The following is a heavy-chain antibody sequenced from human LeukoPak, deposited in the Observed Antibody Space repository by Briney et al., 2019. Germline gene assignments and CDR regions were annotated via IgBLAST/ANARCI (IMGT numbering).Heavy chain of an antibody. V-gene: IGHV4-59*01. CDR1: GGSISSYY. CDR3: ARAHYYYYMDV. Sequence: SETLSLTCTVSGGSISSYYWSWIRQPPGKGPEWIGYIYYSGSTNYNPSLQSRVTISVDTSKNQFSLKLSSVTAADTAVYYCARAHYYYYMDVWGKGTTVTVSS. CDR2: IYYSGST. J-gene: IGHJ6*03.